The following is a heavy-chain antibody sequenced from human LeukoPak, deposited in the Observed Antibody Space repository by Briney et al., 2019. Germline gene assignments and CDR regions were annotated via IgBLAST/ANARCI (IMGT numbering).Heavy chain of an antibody. CDR1: GFTFSSYS. Sequence: GGSLRLSCAASGFTFSSYSMNWVRQAPGKGLEWVSSISSSSSYIYYADSVKGRFTISRDNAKNSLYLQMNSLRAEDTAVYYCATNPGSGHYNFDYWGQGTLVTVSS. V-gene: IGHV3-21*01. D-gene: IGHD3-22*01. CDR3: ATNPGSGHYNFDY. J-gene: IGHJ4*02. CDR2: ISSSSSYI.